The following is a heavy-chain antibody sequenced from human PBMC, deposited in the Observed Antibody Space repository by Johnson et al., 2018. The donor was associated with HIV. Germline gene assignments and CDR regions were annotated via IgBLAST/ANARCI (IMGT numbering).Heavy chain of an antibody. CDR3: ARYKLDPHAGGDAFDI. CDR2: ISSDGSNR. CDR1: GFTFSRYG. Sequence: QVQLVESGGGVVQPGRSLRLSCEGAGFTFSRYGMQWVRQAPGKGLEWVGVISSDGSNRYYADSVKGRFSISRDNAKNSLYLQMNNLRAEDTAVYYCARYKLDPHAGGDAFDIWGQGTMVTVSS. V-gene: IGHV3-30*03. D-gene: IGHD1-1*01. J-gene: IGHJ3*02.